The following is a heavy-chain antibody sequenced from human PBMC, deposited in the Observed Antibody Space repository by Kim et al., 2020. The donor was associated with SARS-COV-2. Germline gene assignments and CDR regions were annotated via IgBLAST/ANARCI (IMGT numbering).Heavy chain of an antibody. CDR2: SRNKANTYTT. Sequence: GGSLRLSCAASGFTFSDHYMDWVRQAPGKGLEWVGRSRNKANTYTTEYAASVKGRFTISRDDSKNSLYLQMNSLKTEDTAVYYCARVVEYGDYYFDYWGQGTLVTVSS. V-gene: IGHV3-72*01. CDR1: GFTFSDHY. D-gene: IGHD4-17*01. CDR3: ARVVEYGDYYFDY. J-gene: IGHJ4*02.